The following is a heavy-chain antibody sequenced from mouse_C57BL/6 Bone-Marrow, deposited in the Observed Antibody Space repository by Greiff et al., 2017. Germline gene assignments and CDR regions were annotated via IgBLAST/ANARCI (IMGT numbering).Heavy chain of an antibody. D-gene: IGHD1-1*01. J-gene: IGHJ4*01. CDR2: ISSGGSYT. CDR1: GFTFSSYG. V-gene: IGHV5-6*01. CDR3: ARRPYYGSSPYAMDY. Sequence: EVQLVESGGDLVKPGGSLKLSCAASGFTFSSYGMSWVRQTPDKRLEWVATISSGGSYTYYPDSVKGRFTISRDNAKNTLYLQMSSLKSEDTAMYYCARRPYYGSSPYAMDYWGQGTSVTVSS.